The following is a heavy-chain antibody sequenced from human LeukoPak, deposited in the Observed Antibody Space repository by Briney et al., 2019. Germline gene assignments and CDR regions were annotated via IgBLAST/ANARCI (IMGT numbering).Heavy chain of an antibody. CDR3: ARDRSRAITMIVGDY. Sequence: GASVKVSCKASGYTFTGYYMHWVPQAPGQGLEWMGWINPNSGGTNYAQKFQGRVTMTRDTSISTAYMELSRLRSDDTAVYYCARDRSRAITMIVGDYWGQGTLVTVSS. CDR2: INPNSGGT. J-gene: IGHJ4*02. V-gene: IGHV1-2*02. D-gene: IGHD3-22*01. CDR1: GYTFTGYY.